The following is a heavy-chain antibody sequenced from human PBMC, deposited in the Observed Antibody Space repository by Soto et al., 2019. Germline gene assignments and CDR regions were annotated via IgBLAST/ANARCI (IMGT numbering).Heavy chain of an antibody. J-gene: IGHJ6*02. D-gene: IGHD3-16*01. V-gene: IGHV4-4*02. Sequence: PSETLSLTCVVSGGSISDSDWWSWVRQPPGKGLEWIGEIFHSGSTNYNPSLKSRLTMSLDTSQNQFSLRLASVTDADSAVYYCARVPSPFDYYYAMDVWGQGTTVTVSS. CDR2: IFHSGST. CDR1: GGSISDSDW. CDR3: ARVPSPFDYYYAMDV.